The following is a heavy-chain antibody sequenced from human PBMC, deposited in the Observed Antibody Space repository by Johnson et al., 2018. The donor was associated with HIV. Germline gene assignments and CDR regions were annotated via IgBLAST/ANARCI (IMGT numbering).Heavy chain of an antibody. Sequence: QMLLVESGGGVVQPGRSLRLSCAASGFTFSSYAMHWVRQAPGKGLEWVAFIRNDGSNKYYAESVKGRVTISRDNSKNTLYLQMNSLRAEDTAVYYCAKVAIWGTYRYNLGDTYDIWGQGTMVTVSS. CDR1: GFTFSSYA. CDR3: AKVAIWGTYRYNLGDTYDI. V-gene: IGHV3-30*02. J-gene: IGHJ3*02. CDR2: IRNDGSNK. D-gene: IGHD3-16*02.